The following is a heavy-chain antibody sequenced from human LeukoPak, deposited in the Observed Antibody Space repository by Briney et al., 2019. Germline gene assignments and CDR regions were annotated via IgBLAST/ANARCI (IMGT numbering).Heavy chain of an antibody. Sequence: ASVKVSCKASGYTFRSYYMSWVRQAPGQGPEWMGIINPSGGSTTYTEKFQGRVTMTRDTSTRTVYMELSSLKSEDTAVYYCARGGGYGSGPYWGQGTLVTLSS. J-gene: IGHJ4*02. CDR2: INPSGGST. CDR1: GYTFRSYY. D-gene: IGHD3-10*01. CDR3: ARGGGYGSGPY. V-gene: IGHV1-46*01.